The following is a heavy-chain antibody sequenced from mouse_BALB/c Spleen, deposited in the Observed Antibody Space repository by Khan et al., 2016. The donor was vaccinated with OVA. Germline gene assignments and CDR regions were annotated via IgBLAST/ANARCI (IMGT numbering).Heavy chain of an antibody. J-gene: IGHJ2*02. D-gene: IGHD2-4*01. V-gene: IGHV1S81*02. CDR2: IYPGDGRA. CDR3: ARTVYYDNYFDY. Sequence: QVQLQQPGAELVKPGASVNLSCKASGYTFTNYWVHWVRQRPGQGLEWIGEIYPGDGRAIYNEKFKKKPSLTVDSSSSTACMQVGSLTSEDSAVYYCARTVYYDNYFDYWGQGTSLTVSS. CDR1: GYTFTNYW.